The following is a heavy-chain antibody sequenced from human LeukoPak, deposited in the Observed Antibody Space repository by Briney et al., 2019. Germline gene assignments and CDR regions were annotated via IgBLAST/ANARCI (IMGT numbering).Heavy chain of an antibody. CDR2: IKQDGSEK. J-gene: IGHJ4*02. V-gene: IGHV3-7*01. CDR1: GFTSSSYW. Sequence: GGSLRLSCAASGFTSSSYWMSWVRQAPGKGLEWVANIKQDGSEKYYVDSVKGRFTISRDNAKNSLYLQMNSLRAEDTAVYYCARVFDYDSSGYYYDPHFDYWGQGTLVTVSS. CDR3: ARVFDYDSSGYYYDPHFDY. D-gene: IGHD3-22*01.